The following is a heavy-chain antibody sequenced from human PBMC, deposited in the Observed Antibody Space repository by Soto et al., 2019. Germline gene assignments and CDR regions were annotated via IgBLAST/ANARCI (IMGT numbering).Heavy chain of an antibody. CDR1: GFTFSSYS. J-gene: IGHJ6*02. D-gene: IGHD6-6*01. V-gene: IGHV3-21*01. CDR2: ITSSSSYI. Sequence: EVQLVESGGGLVKPGGSLRLSCAASGFTFSSYSMNWVRQAPGKGLEWVSSITSSSSYIYYADSVKGRFTISRDNAKNSLYLQMTSLRVEDTAVHYCAREYSSSSYYYGMDVWGQGTTVTVSS. CDR3: AREYSSSSYYYGMDV.